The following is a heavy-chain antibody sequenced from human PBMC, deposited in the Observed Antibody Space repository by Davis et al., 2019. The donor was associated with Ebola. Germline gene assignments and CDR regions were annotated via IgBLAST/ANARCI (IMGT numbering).Heavy chain of an antibody. CDR3: ARRRYCSSTSCYTAPNWFDP. Sequence: PSETLSLTCTVSGGSISSSSYYWGWIRQPPGKGLEWIGSIYYSGSTYYNPSLKSRVTISVDTSKNQFSLKLSSVTAADTAVYYCARRRYCSSTSCYTAPNWFDPWGQGTLVTVSS. D-gene: IGHD2-2*02. CDR1: GGSISSSSYY. V-gene: IGHV4-39*01. J-gene: IGHJ5*02. CDR2: IYYSGST.